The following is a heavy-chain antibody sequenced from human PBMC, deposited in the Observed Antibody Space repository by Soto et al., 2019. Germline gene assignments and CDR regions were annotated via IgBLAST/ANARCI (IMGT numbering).Heavy chain of an antibody. CDR2: IIPMVGTA. J-gene: IGHJ4*02. Sequence: QVQLVQSGAEVKKPESSVKVSCKATGGTFSTYAISWVRQAPGQGLEWMGGIIPMVGTANYGQRCQDRVTTTADESTKTVYMELSSLRSKDKAVYFCASGIQLWLRRINNGYAGWGQGTLVTLSS. V-gene: IGHV1-69*12. CDR3: ASGIQLWLRRINNGYAG. D-gene: IGHD5-18*01. CDR1: GGTFSTYA.